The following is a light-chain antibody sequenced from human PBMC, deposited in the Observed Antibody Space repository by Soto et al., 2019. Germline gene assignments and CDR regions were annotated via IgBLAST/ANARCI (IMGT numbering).Light chain of an antibody. J-gene: IGKJ5*01. Sequence: EIVLPQSPATLSLSPGERAPLSCRASQSVSSYLAWYQQKPGQAPRLLIYDASNRATGIPARFSGSGSGTDFTLTLSSLEPEDFAVYYCQQRAGSSTFGQGTRLEIK. CDR1: QSVSSY. V-gene: IGKV3-11*01. CDR3: QQRAGSST. CDR2: DAS.